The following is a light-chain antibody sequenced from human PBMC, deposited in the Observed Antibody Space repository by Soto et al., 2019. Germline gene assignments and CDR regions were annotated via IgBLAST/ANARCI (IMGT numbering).Light chain of an antibody. Sequence: QSALTQPASVSGSPGQSITISCTGTSSDVGAYNYVSWYQQHPGKAPKLMIYEVINRPSGVSNRFSGSKSGNTASLTISGLQAEDEADYYCGSYTSTSTHVFGTGTKLTVL. CDR3: GSYTSTSTHV. CDR2: EVI. CDR1: SSDVGAYNY. V-gene: IGLV2-14*01. J-gene: IGLJ1*01.